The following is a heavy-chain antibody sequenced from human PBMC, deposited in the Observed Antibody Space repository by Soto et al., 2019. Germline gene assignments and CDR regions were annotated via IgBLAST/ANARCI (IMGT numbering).Heavy chain of an antibody. J-gene: IGHJ4*02. CDR3: ARGERNWGFFDY. Sequence: ESGGGLVQPGGSLRLSCAASGFTFSSYAMHWVRQAPGKGLEYVSAISSNGGSTYYANSVKGRFTISRDNSKNTLYLQMGSLRAEDMAVYYCARGERNWGFFDYWGQGTLVTVSS. CDR1: GFTFSSYA. CDR2: ISSNGGST. V-gene: IGHV3-64*01. D-gene: IGHD7-27*01.